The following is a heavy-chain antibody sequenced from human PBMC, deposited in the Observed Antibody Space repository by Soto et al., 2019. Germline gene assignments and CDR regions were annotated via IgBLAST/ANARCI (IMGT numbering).Heavy chain of an antibody. V-gene: IGHV3-23*01. J-gene: IGHJ5*02. CDR2: ISGSAGTT. CDR1: GFTFGSYA. Sequence: EVQLLESGGGLVQPGGSLRLSCAASGFTFGSYAISWVRQAPGKGLEWVSMISGSAGTTYYADSVKGHFTISRDNSKNTLYLQMNSLRAEDTAIYYCAKGVAVGLHFGSSTDRGFDPWGQGTLVTVAS. CDR3: AKGVAVGLHFGSSTDRGFDP. D-gene: IGHD6-6*01.